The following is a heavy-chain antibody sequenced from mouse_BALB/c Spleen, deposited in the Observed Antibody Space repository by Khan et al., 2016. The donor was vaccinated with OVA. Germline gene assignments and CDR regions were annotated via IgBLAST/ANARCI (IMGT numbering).Heavy chain of an antibody. Sequence: QIQLVQSGPELKKPGETVKISCKASGYTFTNYGMNWVKQAPGKGLKWMGCINTYTGEPTYADDFKGRFAFSLENSASTAYLQINNLKNEDTATYCCAGGGYWYFDVWGAGTTVTVSA. CDR3: AGGGYWYFDV. V-gene: IGHV9-3-1*01. J-gene: IGHJ1*01. CDR2: INTYTGEP. CDR1: GYTFTNYG. D-gene: IGHD1-1*02.